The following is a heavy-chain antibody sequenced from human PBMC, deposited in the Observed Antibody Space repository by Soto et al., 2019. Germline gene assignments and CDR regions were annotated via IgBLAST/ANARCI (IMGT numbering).Heavy chain of an antibody. CDR3: ARDYDSSGYYPTNSNWFDP. D-gene: IGHD3-22*01. CDR1: GYAFTGYY. V-gene: IGHV1-2*02. Sequence: ASVKVSCKASGYAFTGYYMHWVRQAPGQGLEWMGWINPNSGGTNYAQKFQGRVTMTRDTSISKAYMELSRLRSDDTAVYYCARDYDSSGYYPTNSNWFDPWGQGTLVTV. CDR2: INPNSGGT. J-gene: IGHJ5*02.